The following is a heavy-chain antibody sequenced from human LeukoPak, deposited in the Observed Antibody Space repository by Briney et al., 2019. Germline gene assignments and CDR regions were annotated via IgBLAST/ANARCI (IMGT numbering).Heavy chain of an antibody. CDR3: ARVIGRFGCCVYFLH. J-gene: IGHJ1*01. CDR1: GYSISSGYY. V-gene: IGHV4-38-2*02. D-gene: IGHD3-3*01. Sequence: PSETLSLTCTLSGYSISSGYYWGWIRQPPGKGVEWIGSIYHSGSTYYNPSLKSRVTISVDTSKNQFSLKLSSVTAADTAVYYCARVIGRFGCCVYFLHWGQGTLVTVSS. CDR2: IYHSGST.